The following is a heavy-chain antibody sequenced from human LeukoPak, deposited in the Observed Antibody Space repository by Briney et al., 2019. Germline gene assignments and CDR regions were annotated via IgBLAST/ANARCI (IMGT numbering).Heavy chain of an antibody. CDR2: ISGRGSST. CDR3: AKDVNAYCSGDYY. D-gene: IGHD2-21*01. J-gene: IGHJ4*02. V-gene: IGHV3-23*01. CDR1: GFTFSSYA. Sequence: GGSLRLSCAGSGFTFSSYALNWVRQAPGKGLEWVSTISGRGSSTYYADSVKGRFTISRDNSKNMVSLEMNSLRTEDTAVYYCAKDVNAYCSGDYYWGQGTLVTVSS.